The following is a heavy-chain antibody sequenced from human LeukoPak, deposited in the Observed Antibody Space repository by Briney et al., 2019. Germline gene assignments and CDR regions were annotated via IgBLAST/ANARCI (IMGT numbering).Heavy chain of an antibody. CDR3: ANVAKGRYFFYYMDV. D-gene: IGHD2-15*01. CDR1: SYSINRFG. J-gene: IGHJ6*03. V-gene: IGHV1-18*01. CDR2: SSSDNVIP. Sequence: ASVRLSCKASSYSINRFGVTWGLQAPGQRLESIVWSSSDNVIPRYAHKFQGRVTLTTDTSKTPTHMELRRLRFDDSPVYLCANVAKGRYFFYYMDVWGKGTTVTVSS.